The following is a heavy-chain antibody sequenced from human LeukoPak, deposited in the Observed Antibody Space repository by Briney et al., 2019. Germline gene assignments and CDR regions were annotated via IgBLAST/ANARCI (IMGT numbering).Heavy chain of an antibody. V-gene: IGHV1-18*01. CDR2: ISAYNGNT. CDR3: ARVGYYDSSGYSYFDY. Sequence: ASVKVSCKASGYTFTSYGISWVRQAPGQGLEWMGWISAYNGNTNYAQKLQGRVTMTTDTSTSTAYMELRSLRSDDTAVYYCARVGYYDSSGYSYFDYWGPGNLVTVSS. J-gene: IGHJ4*02. CDR1: GYTFTSYG. D-gene: IGHD3-22*01.